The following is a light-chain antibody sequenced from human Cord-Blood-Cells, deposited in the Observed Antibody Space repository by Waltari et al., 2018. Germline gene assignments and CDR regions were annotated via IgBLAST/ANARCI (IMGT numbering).Light chain of an antibody. J-gene: IGLJ2*01. CDR2: YDS. V-gene: IGLV3-21*04. CDR1: NSGSKS. Sequence: SYVLTQPPSVSVAPGKTARITCGGNNSGSKSVHWYQQKQGQAPVLVIYYDSDRPSGIPERFSGSNSGNTATLTISRVEAGDEADYYCQVWDSSSDHVVFGGGTKLTVL. CDR3: QVWDSSSDHVV.